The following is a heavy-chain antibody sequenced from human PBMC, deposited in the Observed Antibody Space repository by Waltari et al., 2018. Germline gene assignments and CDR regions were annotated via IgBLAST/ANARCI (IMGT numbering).Heavy chain of an antibody. CDR3: ARGLSITGTLYYFDY. D-gene: IGHD1-20*01. Sequence: QVQLVQSGAEVTKPGASVKVSCKASGYTFTSYDINWVRPATGQGLEWMGWMNPNSGNTGYAQKLQGRVTITRNTSISTAYMELSSLRSEDTAVYYCARGLSITGTLYYFDYWGQGTLVTVSS. J-gene: IGHJ4*02. CDR1: GYTFTSYD. V-gene: IGHV1-8*03. CDR2: MNPNSGNT.